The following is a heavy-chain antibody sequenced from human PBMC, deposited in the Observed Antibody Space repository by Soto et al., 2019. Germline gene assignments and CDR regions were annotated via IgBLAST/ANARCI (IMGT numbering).Heavy chain of an antibody. CDR1: GFTFSSYA. D-gene: IGHD3-10*01. CDR2: ISGSGGST. J-gene: IGHJ3*02. CDR3: AKAQRVLWFGESNLDAFDI. Sequence: EVQLLESGGGLVQPGGSLRLSCAASGFTFSSYAMSWVRQAPGKGLEWVSAISGSGGSTYYADSVKGRFTISRDNSKNTLYLQMNSLRAEDTAVYYCAKAQRVLWFGESNLDAFDIWGQGTMVTVSS. V-gene: IGHV3-23*01.